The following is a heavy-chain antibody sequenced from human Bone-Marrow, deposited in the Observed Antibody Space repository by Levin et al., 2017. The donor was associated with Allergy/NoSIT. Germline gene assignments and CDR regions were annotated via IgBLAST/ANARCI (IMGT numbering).Heavy chain of an antibody. CDR3: ARDRPLKQWLETHFDY. CDR2: INSDGSST. CDR1: GFTFSSYW. J-gene: IGHJ4*02. D-gene: IGHD6-19*01. Sequence: GGSLRLSCAASGFTFSSYWMHWVRQAPGKGLVWVSRINSDGSSTSYADSVKGRFTISRDNAKNTLYLQMNSLRAEDTAVYYCARDRPLKQWLETHFDYWGQGTLVTVSS. V-gene: IGHV3-74*01.